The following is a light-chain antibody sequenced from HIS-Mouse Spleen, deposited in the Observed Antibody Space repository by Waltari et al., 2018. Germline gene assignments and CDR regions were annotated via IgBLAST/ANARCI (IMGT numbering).Light chain of an antibody. CDR2: KVS. Sequence: DVVMTQSPLSLPVTLGQPASIPCWSSQSFVHSDGNTYLNWFQQRPGQSPRRLIYKVSNRDSGVPDRFSGSGSGTDFTLKISRVEAEDVGVYYCMQGTHWLLTFGGGTKVEIK. V-gene: IGKV2-30*02. CDR1: QSFVHSDGNTY. CDR3: MQGTHWLLT. J-gene: IGKJ4*01.